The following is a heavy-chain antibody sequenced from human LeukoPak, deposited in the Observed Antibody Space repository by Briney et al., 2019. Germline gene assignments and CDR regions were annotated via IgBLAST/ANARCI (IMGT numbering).Heavy chain of an antibody. J-gene: IGHJ4*02. CDR2: ISSSSSTI. CDR1: GFTFSSYS. Sequence: PGGSLRLSCAASGFTFSSYSMNWVRQAPGKGLEWVSYISSSSSTIYYADSVKGRFTISRDNAKNSLYLQMNSLRAEDTAVYYCAREASGVQLWYDYWGQGTLVTVSS. V-gene: IGHV3-48*04. CDR3: AREASGVQLWYDY. D-gene: IGHD5-18*01.